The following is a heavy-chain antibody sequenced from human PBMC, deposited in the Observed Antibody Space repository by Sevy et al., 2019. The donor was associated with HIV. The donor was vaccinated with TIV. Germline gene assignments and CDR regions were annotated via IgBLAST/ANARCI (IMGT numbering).Heavy chain of an antibody. Sequence: ASVKVSCKTFGYTFTDYFIHWVRQAPGQGLEWMGWIKPNSGGTNSALKFRGRVTMTRDTAMNTAYMELNRLTSDDTAIYFCATERPGSFGFDPWGQGTLVTVSS. CDR2: IKPNSGGT. CDR3: ATERPGSFGFDP. CDR1: GYTFTDYF. V-gene: IGHV1-2*02. J-gene: IGHJ5*02. D-gene: IGHD1-1*01.